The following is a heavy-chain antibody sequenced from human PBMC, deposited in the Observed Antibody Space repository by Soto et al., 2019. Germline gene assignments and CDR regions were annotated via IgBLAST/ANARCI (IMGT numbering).Heavy chain of an antibody. CDR3: ARDRKPGTRENFDY. CDR1: GYIFTTHG. CDR2: ISTSSAHT. J-gene: IGHJ4*02. V-gene: IGHV1-18*01. D-gene: IGHD7-27*01. Sequence: QVHLVQSEVEVKKSGASVKVSCKTSGYIFTTHGISWVRQAPGQGLERMGWISTSSAHTNYAQKFQDRVTTTTDTSTSTAFVELRDLGPDDTATYCCARDRKPGTRENFDYWGQGTLVTVSS.